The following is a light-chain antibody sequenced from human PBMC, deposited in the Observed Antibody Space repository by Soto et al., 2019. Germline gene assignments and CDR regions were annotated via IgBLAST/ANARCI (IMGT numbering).Light chain of an antibody. CDR2: EVS. CDR3: NSYAGSNNVV. Sequence: QSALTQPPSASGSPGQSVTISCTGTSNDVGGYNYVSWYQHHPGKAPKLMIYEVSKRPSGVPDRFSGSKSGNTASLTVSGLQAEDEADYYCNSYAGSNNVVFGGGTKLTVL. J-gene: IGLJ2*01. CDR1: SNDVGGYNY. V-gene: IGLV2-8*01.